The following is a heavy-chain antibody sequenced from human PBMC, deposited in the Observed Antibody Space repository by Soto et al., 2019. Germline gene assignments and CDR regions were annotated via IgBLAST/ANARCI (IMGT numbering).Heavy chain of an antibody. CDR1: GGSISSGDYY. V-gene: IGHV4-30-4*01. CDR3: ARDFSSSSEKRYYYGMDV. Sequence: QVQLQESGPGLVKPSQTLSLTCTVSGGSISSGDYYWSWIRQPPGKGLEWIGYIYYSGSTYYNPSLKSRVTISVDPSKNQFSLKLSSVTAADTAVYYCARDFSSSSEKRYYYGMDVWGQGTTVTVSS. J-gene: IGHJ6*02. CDR2: IYYSGST. D-gene: IGHD6-6*01.